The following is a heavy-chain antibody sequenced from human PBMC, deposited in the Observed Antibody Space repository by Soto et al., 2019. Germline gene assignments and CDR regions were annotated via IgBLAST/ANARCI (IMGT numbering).Heavy chain of an antibody. J-gene: IGHJ4*02. V-gene: IGHV1-3*02. Sequence: ASVKVSCKASGYTLPNYAIHWVHQAPGQRLEWIGWSNTDNGYTKSSQDFQGRVTIAWDTSARTAYMELSSLRSDDMAVYYCAGGRGLLQPFDYWGQGTVVTVSS. D-gene: IGHD2-15*01. CDR2: SNTDNGYT. CDR3: AGGRGLLQPFDY. CDR1: GYTLPNYA.